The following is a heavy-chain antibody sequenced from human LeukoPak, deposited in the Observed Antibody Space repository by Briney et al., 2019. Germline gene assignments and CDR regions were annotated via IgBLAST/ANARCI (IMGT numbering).Heavy chain of an antibody. V-gene: IGHV5-51*01. CDR1: GYSFTNYW. D-gene: IGHD1-26*01. CDR3: ARMGVGATGIGAFDI. Sequence: GESLKISCKGSGYSFTNYWIAWVRQMPGKGLEWMGIIYPGDSDTRYSPSFQGQVTISADKSISTAYLQWSSLKASDTAMYYCARMGVGATGIGAFDIWGQGTMVTVSS. J-gene: IGHJ3*02. CDR2: IYPGDSDT.